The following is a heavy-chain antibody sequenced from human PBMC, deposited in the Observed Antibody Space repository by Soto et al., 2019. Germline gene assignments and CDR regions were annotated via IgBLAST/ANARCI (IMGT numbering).Heavy chain of an antibody. D-gene: IGHD1-26*01. V-gene: IGHV4-31*03. Sequence: QVQLQESGPGLVKPSQTLSLTCTVSSGSISSGGYYWSWLRQHPGKGLEWIGYIYYSGSTYSNPSLKSRVTISVDTSKNPCSLKLSSVTAADTAVYYGARSHRGGSYDYWGQGTLVTVSS. CDR2: IYYSGST. J-gene: IGHJ4*02. CDR1: SGSISSGGYY. CDR3: ARSHRGGSYDY.